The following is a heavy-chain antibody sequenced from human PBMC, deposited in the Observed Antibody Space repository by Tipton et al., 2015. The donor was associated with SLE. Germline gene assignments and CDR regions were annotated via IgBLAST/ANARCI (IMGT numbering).Heavy chain of an antibody. CDR2: ISSGGTTV. Sequence: SLRLSCEASGFTFSDYYMSWIRQAPGRGLEWVSKISSGGTTVYYADSVKGRFTISRDNGKKTLYLQMNSLRAEGTAVYYSARRPRLRPTWYSDLWGRGSLVTVSS. D-gene: IGHD3-16*01. J-gene: IGHJ2*01. V-gene: IGHV3-11*04. CDR3: ARRPRLRPTWYSDL. CDR1: GFTFSDYY.